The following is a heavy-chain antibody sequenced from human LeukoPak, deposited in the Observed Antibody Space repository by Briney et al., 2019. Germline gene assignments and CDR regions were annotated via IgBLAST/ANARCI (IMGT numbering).Heavy chain of an antibody. D-gene: IGHD6-13*01. CDR1: GFTFSNYW. Sequence: GGSLRLSCAGSGFTFSNYWVDWVRQVPGKGLVWVSRINSDGSSTIYADSVKGRFTISRDNAKNTLYLQMNSLRVEDTAVYYCASGIAAALYWGQGTLVTVSS. J-gene: IGHJ4*02. CDR2: INSDGSST. V-gene: IGHV3-74*01. CDR3: ASGIAAALY.